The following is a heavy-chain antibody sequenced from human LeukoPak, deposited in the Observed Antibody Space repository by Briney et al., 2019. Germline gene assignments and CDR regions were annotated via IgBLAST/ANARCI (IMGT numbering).Heavy chain of an antibody. J-gene: IGHJ5*02. CDR1: GYSISSGYY. D-gene: IGHD4-17*01. CDR3: ARGSDYGDYESNWFDP. V-gene: IGHV4-38-2*01. CDR2: IYHSGST. Sequence: SGTLSLTCAVSGYSISSGYYWGWIRQPPGKGLEWIGSIYHSGSTYYNPSLKSRVTISVDTSKNQFSLKLSSVTAADTAVYYCARGSDYGDYESNWFDPWGQGTLVTVSS.